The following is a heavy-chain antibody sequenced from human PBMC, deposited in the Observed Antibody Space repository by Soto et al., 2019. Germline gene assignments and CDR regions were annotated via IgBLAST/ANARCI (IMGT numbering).Heavy chain of an antibody. Sequence: QVHLVQSGAEVKKPGASVKVSCKGSGYTFTSYGITWVRQAPGQGLEWMGWISAHNGNTDYAQKLQGRVTVTRDTSMSTAYMELRSLRSGAPAVYYWARGRYGDYWGQGALVTVSS. CDR1: GYTFTSYG. J-gene: IGHJ4*02. CDR3: ARGRYGDY. D-gene: IGHD1-1*01. V-gene: IGHV1-18*01. CDR2: ISAHNGNT.